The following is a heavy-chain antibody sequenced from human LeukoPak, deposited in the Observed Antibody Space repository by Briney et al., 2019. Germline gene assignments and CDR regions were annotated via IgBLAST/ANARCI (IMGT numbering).Heavy chain of an antibody. V-gene: IGHV1-18*01. CDR2: ISAYTANT. J-gene: IGHJ6*03. D-gene: IGHD3-16*01. CDR3: ARDLRDYYYYMDV. Sequence: ASVKVSFKASGYTFTSYGISWVRQAPGQGLEWMGWISAYTANTNYAQKFQGRVTMTKDTSTSTVYMELRSLRFDDTAVYYCARDLRDYYYYMDVWGKGTTVTVSS. CDR1: GYTFTSYG.